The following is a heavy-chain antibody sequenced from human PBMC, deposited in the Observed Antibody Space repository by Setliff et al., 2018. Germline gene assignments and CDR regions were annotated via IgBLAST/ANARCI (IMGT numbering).Heavy chain of an antibody. CDR1: GYSISSGYY. J-gene: IGHJ4*02. Sequence: PSETLSLTCAVSGYSISSGYYWGWIRQPPGKGLEWIGSFHHRGSTYYNPSLSGRVSISVDTSKNQFSLMLYSVTAADTAIYYCARYDSSGYSENYYFDYWGQGTLVTVSS. V-gene: IGHV4-38-2*01. CDR3: ARYDSSGYSENYYFDY. CDR2: FHHRGST. D-gene: IGHD3-22*01.